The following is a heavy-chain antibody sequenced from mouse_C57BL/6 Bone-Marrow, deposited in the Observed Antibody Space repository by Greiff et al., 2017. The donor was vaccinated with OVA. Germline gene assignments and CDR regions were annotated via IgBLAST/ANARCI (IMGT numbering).Heavy chain of an antibody. V-gene: IGHV1-15*01. D-gene: IGHD2-5*01. CDR1: GYTFTDYE. Sequence: LVESGAELVRPGASVTLSCKASGYTFTDYEMHWVKQTPVHGLEWIGALDPETGGTAYNQQFKGKAILTADKSSSTAYMELRSLTSEDSAVYYCTRGYSNYYAMDYWGQGTSVTVSS. J-gene: IGHJ4*01. CDR2: LDPETGGT. CDR3: TRGYSNYYAMDY.